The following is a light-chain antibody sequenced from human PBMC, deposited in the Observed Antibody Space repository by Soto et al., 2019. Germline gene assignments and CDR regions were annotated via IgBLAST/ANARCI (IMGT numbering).Light chain of an antibody. CDR2: WAS. J-gene: IGKJ1*01. CDR3: QQYYNTPPT. CDR1: QSVLYSSNNKNY. Sequence: EIVMTQSPDSLAVSLGERATINCKPSQSVLYSSNNKNYLAWYQQKPGQPPKLLIYWASTRESGVPDRFSGGGSGTDFTLTISSLQAEDVALHYCQQYYNTPPTFGQGTKVEIK. V-gene: IGKV4-1*01.